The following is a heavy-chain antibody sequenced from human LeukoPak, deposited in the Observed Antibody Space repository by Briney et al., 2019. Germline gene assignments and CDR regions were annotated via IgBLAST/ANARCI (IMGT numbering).Heavy chain of an antibody. Sequence: GGSLRLSCAASGFTVSSNYMSWVRQAPGKWLEWVSVIYSGGSTYYADSVKGRFTISRDNSKNTLYLQMNSLRAEDTAVYYCARDQVRGYDPTGDYYYYYMDVWGKGTTVTISS. D-gene: IGHD5-12*01. V-gene: IGHV3-66*01. CDR2: IYSGGST. J-gene: IGHJ6*03. CDR3: ARDQVRGYDPTGDYYYYYMDV. CDR1: GFTVSSNY.